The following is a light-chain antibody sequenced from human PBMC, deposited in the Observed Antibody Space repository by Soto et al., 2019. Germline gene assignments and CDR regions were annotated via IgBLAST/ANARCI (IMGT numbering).Light chain of an antibody. CDR2: SNN. V-gene: IGLV1-44*01. CDR1: NSNIGSNT. Sequence: QSVLTQPPSASGTPGQRVTISCSGSNSNIGSNTVNWYQQLPGTAPKLLIYSNNQRPSGVPDRFSGSKSGTSASLVISGLQSADEADYYCAAWDDSLNGPLFGGGTKLTVL. J-gene: IGLJ2*01. CDR3: AAWDDSLNGPL.